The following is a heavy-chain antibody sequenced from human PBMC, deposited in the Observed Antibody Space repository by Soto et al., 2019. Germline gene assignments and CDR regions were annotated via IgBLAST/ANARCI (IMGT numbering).Heavy chain of an antibody. D-gene: IGHD2-15*01. J-gene: IGHJ4*02. V-gene: IGHV4-59*08. CDR3: ARQYCSGGSCYSAEYYFDY. Sequence: PSETLSLTCTVSGGSISSYYWSWARQPPGKGLEWIGYIYYSGSTNYNPSLKSRVTISVDTSKNQFSLKLSSVTAADTAVSYCARQYCSGGSCYSAEYYFDYWGRGTLVTVSS. CDR2: IYYSGST. CDR1: GGSISSYY.